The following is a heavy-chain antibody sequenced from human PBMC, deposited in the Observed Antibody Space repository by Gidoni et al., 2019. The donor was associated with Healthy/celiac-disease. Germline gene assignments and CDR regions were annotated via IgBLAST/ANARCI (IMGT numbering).Heavy chain of an antibody. CDR3: ARRGYSYGYYYYGMDV. CDR1: GGTFSRYA. CDR2: SIPIFGIA. V-gene: IGHV1-69*17. D-gene: IGHD5-18*01. J-gene: IGHJ6*02. Sequence: QVQLVQSGAEVKKPGSSVKVSCKASGGTFSRYAISWVRQAPGQGLEWMGGSIPIFGIANYAQKFQGRVTITADKSTSAAYMELSSLRSEDTAVYYCARRGYSYGYYYYGMDVWGQGTTVTVSS.